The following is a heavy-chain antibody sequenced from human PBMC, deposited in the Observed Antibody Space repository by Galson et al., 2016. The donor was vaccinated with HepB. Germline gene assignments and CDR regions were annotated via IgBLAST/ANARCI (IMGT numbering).Heavy chain of an antibody. J-gene: IGHJ4*02. CDR3: ASPGGWFRN. CDR2: TSSSSGVT. CDR1: GFTVSTYN. Sequence: LRLSCAVSGFTVSTYNMHWVRQAPGKGPEWIAFTSSSSGVTFYADSVKGRFTISRDNANNSLYLQMNSLRDEDTAVYYCASPGGWFRNWGQGTLVTASS. V-gene: IGHV3-48*02. D-gene: IGHD6-19*01.